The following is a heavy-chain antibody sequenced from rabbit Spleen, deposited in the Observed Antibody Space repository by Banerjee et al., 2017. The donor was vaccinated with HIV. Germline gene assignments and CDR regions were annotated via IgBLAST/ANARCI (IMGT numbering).Heavy chain of an antibody. CDR3: ARDTGSSFSSYGMDL. J-gene: IGHJ6*01. Sequence: QSLEESGGDLVKPGASLTLTCTASGIDFSGSYWICWVRQAPGKGLEWIGCIYTGSSGSTYYASWAKGRFTISKTSSTTVTLQMTSLTAADTATYFCARDTGSSFSSYGMDLWGPGTLVTVS. V-gene: IGHV1S40*01. D-gene: IGHD8-1*01. CDR2: IYTGSSGST. CDR1: GIDFSGSYW.